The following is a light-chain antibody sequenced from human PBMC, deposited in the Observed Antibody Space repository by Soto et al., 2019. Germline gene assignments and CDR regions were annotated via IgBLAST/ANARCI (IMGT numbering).Light chain of an antibody. Sequence: EIVLTQSPATLSLSPGKRATLSCRASQSVSSYLAWYQQRPGQAPRLLIYDASKRATGIPATFSGSGSGTDFTLTISSLEPEDFAVYYCQQRSDWPLTFGGGTKVDIK. CDR2: DAS. CDR1: QSVSSY. J-gene: IGKJ4*01. CDR3: QQRSDWPLT. V-gene: IGKV3-11*01.